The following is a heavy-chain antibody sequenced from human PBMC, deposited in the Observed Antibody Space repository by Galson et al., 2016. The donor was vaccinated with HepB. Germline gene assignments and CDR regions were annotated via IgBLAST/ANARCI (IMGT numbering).Heavy chain of an antibody. CDR3: AKEGRGTHIYYFDY. V-gene: IGHV3-30*18. Sequence: SLRLSCAASGFAFGSYGMHWVRQTPDKGLEWVAVISYDGSYKYYADSVKGRFTISRDNSRNKLYLQMSSLRAEDTAVYYCAKEGRGTHIYYFDYWGQGTLVTVSS. J-gene: IGHJ4*02. CDR2: ISYDGSYK. D-gene: IGHD5-24*01. CDR1: GFAFGSYG.